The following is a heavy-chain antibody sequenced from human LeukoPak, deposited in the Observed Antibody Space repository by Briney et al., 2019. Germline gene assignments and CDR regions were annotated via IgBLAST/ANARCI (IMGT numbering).Heavy chain of an antibody. CDR1: GLTLSSHW. V-gene: IGHV3-7*01. D-gene: IGHD3-3*01. Sequence: GGSLRLSCAASGLTLSSHWMSWVRQAPGKGLEWVANINQDGSEKYCVDSVKGRFTMSRDNAKNSLYLQMNSLRAEDTAVYYCAAPYYDYWSGYSGYWGQGTLVTVSS. J-gene: IGHJ4*02. CDR2: INQDGSEK. CDR3: AAPYYDYWSGYSGY.